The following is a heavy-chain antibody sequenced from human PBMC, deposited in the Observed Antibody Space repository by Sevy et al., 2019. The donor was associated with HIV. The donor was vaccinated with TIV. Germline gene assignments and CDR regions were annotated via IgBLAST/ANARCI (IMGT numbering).Heavy chain of an antibody. CDR1: GFILSRHW. CDR3: ARESIAAGVEAFDV. D-gene: IGHD6-25*01. Sequence: GGSLRLSCAPSGFILSRHWMSWVRQAPGKGLEWVANIKEDGSEKYYVDSVKGRFTISKDNAKNSLYLQMNSLRVEDTAVYYCARESIAAGVEAFDVWGQGTMVTVSS. J-gene: IGHJ3*01. CDR2: IKEDGSEK. V-gene: IGHV3-7*03.